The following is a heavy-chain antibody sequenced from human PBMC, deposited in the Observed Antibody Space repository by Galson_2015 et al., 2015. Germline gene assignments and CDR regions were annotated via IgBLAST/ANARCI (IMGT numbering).Heavy chain of an antibody. CDR3: AHVRIQVPTYYFDY. Sequence: PALVKPTQTLTLTCTVSGFSLSTGGVGVGWTRQAPGKALEWLAHVYWDDGKRYSPSPKNRLTITKDTSKNQVVLTMTNMDPVDTATYYCAHVRIQVPTYYFDYWGQGTLVTVSS. CDR2: VYWDDGK. V-gene: IGHV2-5*02. D-gene: IGHD5-18*01. J-gene: IGHJ4*02. CDR1: GFSLSTGGVG.